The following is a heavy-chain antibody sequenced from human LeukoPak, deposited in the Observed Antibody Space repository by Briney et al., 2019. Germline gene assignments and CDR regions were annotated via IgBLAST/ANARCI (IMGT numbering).Heavy chain of an antibody. D-gene: IGHD3-22*01. CDR2: LHYTGST. J-gene: IGHJ3*02. CDR1: GASISSSGYF. CDR3: ARRPSTMNAFDI. Sequence: SEILSLTCTVSGASISSSGYFWGWIRQPPGKGLEWIGSLHYTGSTYYNPSLKSRVTITADTSKNQFSLNVGSVTATDKAVYYCARRPSTMNAFDIWGQGTMVTVS. V-gene: IGHV4-39*01.